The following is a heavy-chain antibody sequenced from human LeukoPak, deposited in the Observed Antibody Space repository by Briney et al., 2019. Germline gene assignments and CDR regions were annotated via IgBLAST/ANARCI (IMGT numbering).Heavy chain of an antibody. CDR1: GGSISNYY. CDR2: ISHSGST. V-gene: IGHV4-59*08. J-gene: IGHJ4*02. Sequence: SETLSLTCTVSGGSISNYYWSWIRQPPGKGLEWIGYISHSGSTNYSPSLKSRVTVSLDTSKNQFSLKLSSVTAADTAVYYCAGHHPRNTVDFWGQGTLVTVSS. D-gene: IGHD2/OR15-2a*01. CDR3: AGHHPRNTVDF.